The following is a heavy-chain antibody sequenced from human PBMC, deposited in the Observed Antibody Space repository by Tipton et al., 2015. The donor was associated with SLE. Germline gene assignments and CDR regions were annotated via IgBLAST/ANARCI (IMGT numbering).Heavy chain of an antibody. Sequence: TLSLTCTVSGGSISSYYWSWIRQPPGKGLEWIGYIYYSGSTNYNPSLKSRVTISVDTSKNQISLKLSSVTAADTAVYYCARHSGYDSGVDYWGQGTLVTVSS. V-gene: IGHV4-59*08. J-gene: IGHJ4*02. CDR2: IYYSGST. CDR1: GGSISSYY. D-gene: IGHD5-12*01. CDR3: ARHSGYDSGVDY.